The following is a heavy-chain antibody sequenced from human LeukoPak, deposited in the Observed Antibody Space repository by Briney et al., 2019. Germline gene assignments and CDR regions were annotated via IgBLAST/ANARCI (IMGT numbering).Heavy chain of an antibody. Sequence: GGSLRFSCVASGFTFSSYGMHWVRQAPGNGLEWVAVISYDGSNKYYADSVKGRFTISRGNSKNTLYLQMNSLRAEDTAVYYCAKIDVAVGFDYWGQGTLVTVSS. D-gene: IGHD6-19*01. J-gene: IGHJ4*02. CDR2: ISYDGSNK. V-gene: IGHV3-30*18. CDR1: GFTFSSYG. CDR3: AKIDVAVGFDY.